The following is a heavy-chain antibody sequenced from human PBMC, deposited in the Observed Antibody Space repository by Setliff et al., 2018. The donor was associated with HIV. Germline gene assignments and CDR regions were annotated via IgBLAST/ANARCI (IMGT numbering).Heavy chain of an antibody. CDR1: GYTFTTYY. D-gene: IGHD1-26*01. CDR3: AREVGGRNTLGSCVLDY. CDR2: IITILGIP. V-gene: IGHV1-69*10. Sequence: ASVKVSCKASGYTFTTYYIHWVRQAPGQGPEWMGGIITILGIPNYAPKFQHRVTISADESTKTIYMELSNLKSDDTAVYFCAREVGGRNTLGSCVLDYWGQGTPVTVSS. J-gene: IGHJ4*02.